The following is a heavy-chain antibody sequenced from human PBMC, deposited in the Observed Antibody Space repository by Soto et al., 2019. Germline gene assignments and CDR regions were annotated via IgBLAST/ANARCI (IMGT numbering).Heavy chain of an antibody. CDR1: GLTFSRPW. CDR2: IKEDGSEE. V-gene: IGHV3-7*01. Sequence: EVQLVESGGGLVQPGGSLRLSCAASGLTFSRPWMSWARQAPGKGLQWVANIKEDGSEEYYLDSVKGRFTISRDNAKNSLYLQMNSLTAEDTAVYYCARDLGYQTLDHWGQGTLVTVSS. D-gene: IGHD6-25*01. J-gene: IGHJ4*02. CDR3: ARDLGYQTLDH.